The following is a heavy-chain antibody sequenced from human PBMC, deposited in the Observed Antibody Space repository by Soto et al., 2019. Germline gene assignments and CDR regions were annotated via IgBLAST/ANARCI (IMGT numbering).Heavy chain of an antibody. CDR2: ISSSSSTI. CDR3: ASALATTVKGY. CDR1: GFTFSSYS. V-gene: IGHV3-48*01. Sequence: GGSLRLSCAASGFTFSSYSMNWVRQAPGKGLEWVSYISSSSSTIYYADSVKGRFTISRDNAKNSLYLQMNSLRAEDTAVYYCASALATTVKGYWGQGTLVTVSS. D-gene: IGHD4-17*01. J-gene: IGHJ4*02.